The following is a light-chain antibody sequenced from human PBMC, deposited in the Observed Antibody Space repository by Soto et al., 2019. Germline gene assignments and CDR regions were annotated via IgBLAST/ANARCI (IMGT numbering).Light chain of an antibody. J-gene: IGLJ3*02. CDR3: CSYAGSSTWV. Sequence: QSALTQPASVSGSPGQSITISCTGTSSDVGSYNLVSWYQQHPGKAPKLIIYEGSKRPSGISNRFSGSKSGDTASLTISGRKSEDEADYYCCSYAGSSTWVFGGGTKLTVL. CDR1: SSDVGSYNL. V-gene: IGLV2-23*01. CDR2: EGS.